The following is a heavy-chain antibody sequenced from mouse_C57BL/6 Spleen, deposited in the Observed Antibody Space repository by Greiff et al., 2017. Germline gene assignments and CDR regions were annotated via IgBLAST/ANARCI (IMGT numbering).Heavy chain of an antibody. D-gene: IGHD1-1*01. CDR3: ARYGSSL. Sequence: VQLQQSGAELVKPGASVKLSCKASGYTFTSYWMQWVKQRPGQGLEWIGEIDPSDSYTNYNQKFKGKATLTVDTSSSTAYMQLSSLTSEDSAVYYCARYGSSLWGQGTTLTVSS. V-gene: IGHV1-50*01. CDR2: IDPSDSYT. J-gene: IGHJ2*01. CDR1: GYTFTSYW.